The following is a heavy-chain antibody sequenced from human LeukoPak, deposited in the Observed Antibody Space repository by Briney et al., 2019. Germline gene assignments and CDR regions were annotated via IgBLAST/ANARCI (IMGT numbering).Heavy chain of an antibody. CDR3: ARMDTSGWYYFEY. V-gene: IGHV3-48*01. CDR1: GFTFSSYS. D-gene: IGHD6-19*01. CDR2: INGGSGTI. Sequence: GGSLRLSCAASGFTFSSYSMNWVRQTPGKGLEWVSYINGGSGTIYYADSVKGRFTISRDNSENTVYLQMNSLRAEDTALYYCARMDTSGWYYFEYWGQGTLVTVSS. J-gene: IGHJ4*02.